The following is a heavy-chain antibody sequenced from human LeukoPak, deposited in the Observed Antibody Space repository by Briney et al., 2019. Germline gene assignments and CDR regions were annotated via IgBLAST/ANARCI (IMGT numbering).Heavy chain of an antibody. CDR1: GFTFSSYA. CDR2: ISGSGGST. D-gene: IGHD6-13*01. Sequence: PGGSPSNYCAASGFTFSSYAMSWVRQAPGKGLEWVSAISGSGGSTYYADSVKGRFTISRDNSKNTLYLQMNSLRAEDTAVYYCARGVGLNPIAAAGNFLDYWGQGTLITVSS. V-gene: IGHV3-23*01. CDR3: ARGVGLNPIAAAGNFLDY. J-gene: IGHJ4*02.